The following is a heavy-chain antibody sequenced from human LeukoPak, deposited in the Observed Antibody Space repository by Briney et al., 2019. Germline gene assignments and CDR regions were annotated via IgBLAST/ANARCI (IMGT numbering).Heavy chain of an antibody. CDR3: AKDPQDYYDSSGFPNY. Sequence: GGSLRLSCAASGFTFSSYAMSWVRQAPGKGLEWVSAIGGSGGSTYYADSVKGRFTISRDNSKNTLYLQMNSLRAEDTAVYYCAKDPQDYYDSSGFPNYWGQGTLVTVS. V-gene: IGHV3-23*01. CDR1: GFTFSSYA. J-gene: IGHJ4*02. D-gene: IGHD3-22*01. CDR2: IGGSGGST.